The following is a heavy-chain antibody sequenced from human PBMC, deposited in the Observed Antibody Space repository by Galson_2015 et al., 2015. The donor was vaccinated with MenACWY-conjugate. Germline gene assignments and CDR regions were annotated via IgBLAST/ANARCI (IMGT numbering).Heavy chain of an antibody. V-gene: IGHV3-7*03. D-gene: IGHD3-22*01. CDR3: ASLEYYDSSGYFWG. CDR2: IKQDGSEK. Sequence: SLRLSCAASGLTFSSYWMSWVRQAPGKGLEWVANIKQDGSEKYYVDSVKGRFTISRDNAKNSLYLQMNSLRAEDTAVYYCASLEYYDSSGYFWGWGQGTLVTVSS. J-gene: IGHJ4*02. CDR1: GLTFSSYW.